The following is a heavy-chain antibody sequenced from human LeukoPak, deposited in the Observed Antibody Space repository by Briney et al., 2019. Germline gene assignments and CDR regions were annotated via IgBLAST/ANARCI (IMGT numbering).Heavy chain of an antibody. J-gene: IGHJ4*02. CDR2: IIPILVTA. CDR1: GGTLSSHS. CDR3: AIDSSPHFDY. V-gene: IGHV1-69*08. Sequence: LWASVKVSCKASGGTLSSHSFTWVRQAPGRGLEWMGRIIPILVTASYAQRFQGRVTITADKSTNTVHMELRSLRSEDSAVYYCAIDSSPHFDYWGQGTLVTVSS. D-gene: IGHD6-6*01.